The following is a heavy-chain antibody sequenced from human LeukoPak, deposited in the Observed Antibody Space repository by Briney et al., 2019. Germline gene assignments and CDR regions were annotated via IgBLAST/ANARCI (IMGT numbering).Heavy chain of an antibody. D-gene: IGHD5-18*01. CDR2: IYHSGST. CDR1: GGSISSGGYS. Sequence: PSETLSLTCAVSGGSISSGGYSWSWIRQPPGKGLEWIGYIYHSGSTYYNPSLKSRVTISVDTSKNQFSLKLSSVTAADTAVYYCARGIQLWPQAINWFDPWGQGTLVTVSS. CDR3: ARGIQLWPQAINWFDP. V-gene: IGHV4-30-2*01. J-gene: IGHJ5*02.